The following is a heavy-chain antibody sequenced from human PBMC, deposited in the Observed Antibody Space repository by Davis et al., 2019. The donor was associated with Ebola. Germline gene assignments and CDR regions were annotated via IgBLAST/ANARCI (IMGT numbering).Heavy chain of an antibody. Sequence: SETLSLTCAVYGGSFSGYYWSCIRQPPAKGLEWIGEINHSGSTNYNPSLKSRVTISVDTSKNQFSLKLSSVTAADTAVYYCASGTIFGVVRYYYYGMDVWGQGTTVTVSS. D-gene: IGHD3-3*01. CDR2: INHSGST. V-gene: IGHV4-34*01. J-gene: IGHJ6*02. CDR3: ASGTIFGVVRYYYYGMDV. CDR1: GGSFSGYY.